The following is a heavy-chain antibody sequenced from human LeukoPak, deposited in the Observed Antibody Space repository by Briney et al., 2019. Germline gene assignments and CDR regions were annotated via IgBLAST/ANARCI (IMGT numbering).Heavy chain of an antibody. CDR2: ISYDGSNK. CDR1: GFTFSSYG. CDR3: AKVSIQTHFDY. D-gene: IGHD1-1*01. Sequence: GRSLRLSCAASGFTFSSYGMHWVRQAPGKGLEWVAVISYDGSNKYYADSVKGRFTISRDNSKNTLYLQMNSLRAEDTAVYYCAKVSIQTHFDYWGQGTLVTVSS. V-gene: IGHV3-30*18. J-gene: IGHJ4*02.